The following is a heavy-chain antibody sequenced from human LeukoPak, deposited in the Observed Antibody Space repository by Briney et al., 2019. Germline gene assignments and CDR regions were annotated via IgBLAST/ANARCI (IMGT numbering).Heavy chain of an antibody. V-gene: IGHV4-28*01. J-gene: IGHJ4*02. D-gene: IGHD5-12*01. CDR3: AAQYSGYVRLDY. CDR2: IYYSGST. Sequence: PSETLSLTCAVSGYSISSSNWWGWIRQPPGKGLEWIGHIYYSGSTNYNPSLKSRVTISVDTSKNQFSLKLSSVTAADTAVYYCAAQYSGYVRLDYWGPGNPGHRLL. CDR1: GYSISSSNW.